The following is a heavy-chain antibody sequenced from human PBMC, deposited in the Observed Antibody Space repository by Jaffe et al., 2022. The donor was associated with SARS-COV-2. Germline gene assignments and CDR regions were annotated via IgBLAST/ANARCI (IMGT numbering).Heavy chain of an antibody. D-gene: IGHD6-19*01. CDR3: ARQMDGRYSSGWYMDY. J-gene: IGHJ4*02. Sequence: QLQLQESGPGLVKPSETLSLTCTVSGGSISSSSYYWGWIRQPPGKGLEWIGSIYYSGSTYYNPSLKSRVTISVDTSKNQFSLKLSSVTAADTAVYYCARQMDGRYSSGWYMDYWGQGTLVTVSS. CDR2: IYYSGST. CDR1: GGSISSSSYY. V-gene: IGHV4-39*01.